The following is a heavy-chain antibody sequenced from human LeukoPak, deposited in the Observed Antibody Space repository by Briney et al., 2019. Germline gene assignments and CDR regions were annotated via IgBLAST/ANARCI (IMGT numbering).Heavy chain of an antibody. CDR1: GYTFTGYY. J-gene: IGHJ4*02. D-gene: IGHD1-26*01. CDR2: MNPDSGNT. Sequence: ASVKVSCKASGYTFTGYYMHWVRQAPGQGLEWMGWMNPDSGNTDYAQKFQGRVTMTRNTSISTAYMELSSLRSEDTAVYYCARGSEVNRYTGSLDYWGQGTLVTVSS. V-gene: IGHV1-8*02. CDR3: ARGSEVNRYTGSLDY.